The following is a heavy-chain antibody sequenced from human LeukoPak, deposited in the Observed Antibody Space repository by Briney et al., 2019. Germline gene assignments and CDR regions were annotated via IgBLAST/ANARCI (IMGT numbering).Heavy chain of an antibody. D-gene: IGHD2-15*01. Sequence: PGGSLRLSCAASGFTFSSYWMHWVRHAPGKGLVWVSRINTDGSSTSYADSVKGRFTISRDNAKNTLYLQMNSLRAEDTAVYYCARDGLGYCSGGSCYSAGRTTSLRYYYYMDVWGKGTTVTVSS. J-gene: IGHJ6*03. V-gene: IGHV3-74*01. CDR1: GFTFSSYW. CDR2: INTDGSST. CDR3: ARDGLGYCSGGSCYSAGRTTSLRYYYYMDV.